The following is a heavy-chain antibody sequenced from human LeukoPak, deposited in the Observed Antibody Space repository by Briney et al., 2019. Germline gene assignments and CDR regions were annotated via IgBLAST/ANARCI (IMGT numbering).Heavy chain of an antibody. CDR2: IIPILGIA. D-gene: IGHD6-13*01. V-gene: IGHV1-69*04. CDR1: GGTFSSYA. Sequence: KVSCKASGGTFSSYAISWVRQAPGQGLEWMGRIIPILGIANYAQKFQGRVTITADKSTSTAYMELNTLRAEDTAVYYCAKAIAAPVWYFDLWGRGTLVTVSS. J-gene: IGHJ2*01. CDR3: AKAIAAPVWYFDL.